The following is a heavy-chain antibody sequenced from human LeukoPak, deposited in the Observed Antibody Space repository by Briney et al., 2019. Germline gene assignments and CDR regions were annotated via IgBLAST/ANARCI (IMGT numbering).Heavy chain of an antibody. V-gene: IGHV1-18*01. Sequence: ASVKVSCKASGYTFTSYGISWVRQAPGQGLEWMGWINAYNGNTNYAQKLQGRVTMTTDTSTSTAYMELRSLRSDDTAVYYCARDRSYDFWSGYYPFDYWGQGTLVTVSS. CDR3: ARDRSYDFWSGYYPFDY. CDR1: GYTFTSYG. D-gene: IGHD3-3*01. CDR2: INAYNGNT. J-gene: IGHJ4*02.